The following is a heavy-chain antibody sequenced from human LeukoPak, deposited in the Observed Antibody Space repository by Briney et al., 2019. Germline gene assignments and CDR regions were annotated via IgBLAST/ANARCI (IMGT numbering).Heavy chain of an antibody. Sequence: GGSLRLSCAVSGFTLSTYAMSWVRQAPGKGPEWVSGISQSGDSTSYADSVKSRFTISRDNSKNTLYMQMNSLRAEDTAVYYCAKKAHTTHWYDCFDDWGQGTLVTVSS. V-gene: IGHV3-23*01. CDR1: GFTLSTYA. D-gene: IGHD6-13*01. CDR2: ISQSGDST. CDR3: AKKAHTTHWYDCFDD. J-gene: IGHJ4*02.